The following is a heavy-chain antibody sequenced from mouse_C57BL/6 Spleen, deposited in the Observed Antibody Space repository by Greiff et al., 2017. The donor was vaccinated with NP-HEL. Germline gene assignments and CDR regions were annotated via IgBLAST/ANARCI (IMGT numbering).Heavy chain of an antibody. V-gene: IGHV1-55*01. D-gene: IGHD1-1*01. J-gene: IGHJ1*03. CDR1: GYTFTSYW. CDR3: ARADGSSDGNFEV. Sequence: VQLQQPGAELVKPGASVKMSCKASGYTFTSYWMTWVKQRPGQGLEWIGDIYPGSGSTNYNQKFKSKATLTVDTSSSTAYMQLSSLTSEDSEVYDCARADGSSDGNFEVWGTGTTVTVSS. CDR2: IYPGSGST.